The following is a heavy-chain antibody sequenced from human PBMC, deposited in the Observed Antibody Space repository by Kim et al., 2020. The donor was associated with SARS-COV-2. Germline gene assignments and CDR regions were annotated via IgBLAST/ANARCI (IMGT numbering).Heavy chain of an antibody. CDR1: GYTFTSFA. CDR3: ARGRVVVPAAIVA. CDR2: INTKTGNP. J-gene: IGHJ5*02. Sequence: ASVKVSCKASGYTFTSFAMNWVRQAPGQGLEWMGWINTKTGNPTYAQGFTGRFVFSLDTSVTTAYLQISSLQAEDTAVYYCARGRVVVPAAIVAWGQGTLVTVSS. D-gene: IGHD2-2*01. V-gene: IGHV7-4-1*02.